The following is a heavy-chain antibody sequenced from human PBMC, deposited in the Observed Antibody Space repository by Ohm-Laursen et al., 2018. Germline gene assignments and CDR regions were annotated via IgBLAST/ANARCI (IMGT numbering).Heavy chain of an antibody. Sequence: SLRLSCAASGFNFDDYAMHWVRQPPGKGLEWVSGISWNSGSITYADSVKGRFTISRDNAKNSLYLQMNSLRVEDTAVFYCARGHYDMNLWGQGTTVTVSS. CDR2: ISWNSGSI. CDR3: ARGHYDMNL. J-gene: IGHJ6*02. V-gene: IGHV3-9*01. CDR1: GFNFDDYA.